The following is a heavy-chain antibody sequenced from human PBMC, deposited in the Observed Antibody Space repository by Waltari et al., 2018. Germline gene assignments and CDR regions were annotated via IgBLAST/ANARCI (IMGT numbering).Heavy chain of an antibody. D-gene: IGHD4-17*01. J-gene: IGHJ6*03. CDR3: ARAVQGSTVTMGEYYYYYYMDV. CDR1: GGSISSYY. Sequence: QVQLQESGPGLVKPSETLSLTCTVSGGSISSYYWSWIRQPPGKGLEWIGYIYYSGSTNYNPSLKSRVTISVDTSKNQFSLKLSSVTAADTAVYYCARAVQGSTVTMGEYYYYYYMDVWGKGTTVTVSS. V-gene: IGHV4-59*01. CDR2: IYYSGST.